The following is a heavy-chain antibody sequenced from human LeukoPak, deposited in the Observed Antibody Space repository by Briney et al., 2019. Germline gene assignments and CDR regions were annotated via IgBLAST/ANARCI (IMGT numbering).Heavy chain of an antibody. CDR3: AREITWHMDV. Sequence: SETLSLTCTVSGGSISSSSYYWGWVRQPPGEGLEWIGGIYYSGSSYYNPSLKSRVTISVDTSKNQFSLKLSSVTAADTAVYYCAREITWHMDVWGKGTTVTVSS. V-gene: IGHV4-39*07. CDR1: GGSISSSSYY. J-gene: IGHJ6*03. D-gene: IGHD1-14*01. CDR2: IYYSGSS.